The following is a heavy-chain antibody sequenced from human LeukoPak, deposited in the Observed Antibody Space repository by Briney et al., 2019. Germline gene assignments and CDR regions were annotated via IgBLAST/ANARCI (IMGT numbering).Heavy chain of an antibody. V-gene: IGHV3-30*04. CDR1: GFTFSTYA. CDR2: ISYDGSNK. CDR3: ARVFESYSIDY. J-gene: IGHJ4*01. D-gene: IGHD2-15*01. Sequence: GRSLRLSCAASGFTFSTYAMHWVRQAPGKGLEWVAVISYDGSNKYYADSVKGRFTISRDKSKNTLYLQMTSLRPEDTAVYYCARVFESYSIDYWGQGILVTVSS.